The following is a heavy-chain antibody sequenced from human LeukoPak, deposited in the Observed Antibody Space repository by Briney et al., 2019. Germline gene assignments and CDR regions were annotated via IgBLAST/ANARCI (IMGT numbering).Heavy chain of an antibody. J-gene: IGHJ3*02. D-gene: IGHD6-19*01. CDR2: ISSSSSYI. CDR1: GFTFSSYS. CDR3: ARGIAVAGTVAFDI. Sequence: PGGSLRLSCAASGFTFSSYSMNWVRQAPGKGLEWVSSISSSSSYIYYADSVKGRFTISRDNVKNSLYLQMNSLRAEDTAVYYCARGIAVAGTVAFDIWGQGTMVTVSS. V-gene: IGHV3-21*01.